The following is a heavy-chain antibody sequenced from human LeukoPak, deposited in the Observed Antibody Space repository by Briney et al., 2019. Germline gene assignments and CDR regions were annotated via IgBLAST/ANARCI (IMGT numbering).Heavy chain of an antibody. CDR3: AREIVVVPSAMGFDP. V-gene: IGHV1-46*01. D-gene: IGHD2-2*01. CDR1: GYSFTTYY. J-gene: IGHJ5*02. CDR2: INPSGGST. Sequence: ASVKVSCKASGYSFTTYYIHWVRQAPGQGLEWMGVINPSGGSTSFAQKFQARLTMTRDTSTSTVYTGLSGLGSEDTAVYYCAREIVVVPSAMGFDPWGQGTLVTVSS.